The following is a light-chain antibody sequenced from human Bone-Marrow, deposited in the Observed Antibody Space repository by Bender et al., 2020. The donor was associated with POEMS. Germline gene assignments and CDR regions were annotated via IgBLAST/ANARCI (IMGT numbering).Light chain of an antibody. V-gene: IGLV1-51*01. CDR2: ATN. J-gene: IGLJ1*01. CDR1: SSNIGSNT. Sequence: QSVLTQPPSASGTPGQRVTISCSGSSSNIGSNTVNWYQQLPGTGPKLLIYATNKRPSGIPDRFSGSKSGTSATLGITGLQTGDEADYYCGAWDTSLSAYVFGTGTKVTVL. CDR3: GAWDTSLSAYV.